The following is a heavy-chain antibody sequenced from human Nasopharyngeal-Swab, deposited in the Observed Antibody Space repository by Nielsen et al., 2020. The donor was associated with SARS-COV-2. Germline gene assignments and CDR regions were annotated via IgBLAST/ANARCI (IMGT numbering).Heavy chain of an antibody. CDR1: GYTFSDYS. D-gene: IGHD4-17*01. J-gene: IGHJ4*02. Sequence: VKVSCKTSGYTFSDYSVNWVRQAPGQGLEWMGYINTKTENPTYAQGFTGRFVFSLDTSVTTAYLAISSLRAEDTAVYFCARGHGDYAHGYWGQGTLVSVSS. CDR2: INTKTENP. CDR3: ARGHGDYAHGY. V-gene: IGHV7-4-1*02.